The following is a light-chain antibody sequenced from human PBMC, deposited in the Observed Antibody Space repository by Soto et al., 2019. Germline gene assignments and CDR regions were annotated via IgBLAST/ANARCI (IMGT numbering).Light chain of an antibody. CDR3: SSYAGNNVI. V-gene: IGLV2-8*01. J-gene: IGLJ2*01. CDR2: GVT. Sequence: QSALTQPPSASGSPGQSVTISCTGTSSDVGGYNYVSWYQQHPGKAPKLMIYGVTKRPSGVPDRFSGSKSGNTASLTVSGLQAEDEADYHCSSYAGNNVIFGGGTKVTVL. CDR1: SSDVGGYNY.